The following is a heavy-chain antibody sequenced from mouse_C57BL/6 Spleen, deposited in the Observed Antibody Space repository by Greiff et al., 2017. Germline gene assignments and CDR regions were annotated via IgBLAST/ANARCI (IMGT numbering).Heavy chain of an antibody. CDR2: ISSGSSTI. J-gene: IGHJ3*01. CDR1: GFTFSDYG. D-gene: IGHD1-1*01. CDR3: ANQGGLYCYGSSWFAY. V-gene: IGHV5-17*01. Sequence: EVQLVESGGGLVKPGGSLKLSCAASGFTFSDYGMHWVRQAPEKGLEWVAYISSGSSTIYYADTVKGRFTISRDNAKNTLFLQMTSLRSEDTAMYYCANQGGLYCYGSSWFAYWGQGTLVTVSA.